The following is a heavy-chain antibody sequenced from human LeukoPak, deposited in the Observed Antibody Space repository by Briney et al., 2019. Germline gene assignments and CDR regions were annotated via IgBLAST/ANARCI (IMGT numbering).Heavy chain of an antibody. D-gene: IGHD4-17*01. J-gene: IGHJ3*02. Sequence: SETLSLTCTVSGDSIRSTSYYWGWIRQPPGKGLEWIGSIYYSGNTYYNPSLMSRVTISVDTSKNQFSLHLSSVTAADTAMYYCARPHDYGDYGAFDIWGQGTMVTVSS. CDR3: ARPHDYGDYGAFDI. CDR2: IYYSGNT. CDR1: GDSIRSTSYY. V-gene: IGHV4-39*07.